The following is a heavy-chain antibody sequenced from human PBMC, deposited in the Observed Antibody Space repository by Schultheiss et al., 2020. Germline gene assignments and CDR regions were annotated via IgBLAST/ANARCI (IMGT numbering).Heavy chain of an antibody. J-gene: IGHJ4*02. V-gene: IGHV4-59*01. CDR2: IYYSGST. CDR3: ARVGWDGDASYYFDY. Sequence: SATLSLTCTVSGGSISSYYWSWIRQPPGKGLEWIGYIYYSGSTNYNPSLKSRVTISVDTSKNQFSLKLSSVTAADTAVYYCARVGWDGDASYYFDYWGQGALVTVAS. D-gene: IGHD1-26*01. CDR1: GGSISSYY.